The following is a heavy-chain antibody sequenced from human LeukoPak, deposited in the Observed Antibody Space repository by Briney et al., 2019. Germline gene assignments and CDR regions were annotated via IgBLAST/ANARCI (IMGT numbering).Heavy chain of an antibody. CDR2: INAGNGNT. D-gene: IGHD6-19*01. J-gene: IGHJ4*02. V-gene: IGHV1-3*01. CDR3: ARIDSGWYGPSLDY. Sequence: ASVKVSCKASGYTFISYAMHWVRQAPGQRLEWMGWINAGNGNTKYSQKFQGRVTITRDTSASTAYMELSSLRSEDTAVYYCARIDSGWYGPSLDYWGQGTLVTVSS. CDR1: GYTFISYA.